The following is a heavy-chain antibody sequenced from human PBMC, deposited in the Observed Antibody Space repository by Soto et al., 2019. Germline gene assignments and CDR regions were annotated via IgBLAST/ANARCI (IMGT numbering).Heavy chain of an antibody. CDR3: AREARNTVTSVDGYHYYYGMDV. D-gene: IGHD4-17*01. V-gene: IGHV1-18*04. Sequence: ASVKVSCKASGYTFTSYGISWVRQAPGQGLEWMGWISAHTGSTNYAQKLQGRVTMTTDTSTSTAYMELRSLRSDDTAVYYCAREARNTVTSVDGYHYYYGMDVWGQGTTVTV. CDR1: GYTFTSYG. CDR2: ISAHTGST. J-gene: IGHJ6*02.